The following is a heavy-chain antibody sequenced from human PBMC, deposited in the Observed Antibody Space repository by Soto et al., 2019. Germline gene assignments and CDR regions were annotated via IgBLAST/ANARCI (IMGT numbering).Heavy chain of an antibody. CDR2: ISGSGGST. V-gene: IGHV3-23*01. CDR1: GFTFSSYA. Sequence: GGSLRLSCAASGFTFSSYAMSWVRQSPGKGLEWVSAISGSGGSTYYADSVKGRFTISRDNSKNTLYLQMNSLRAEDTAVYYCAKEPGYCSNTSRPNWFDPWGQGTLVTVSS. CDR3: AKEPGYCSNTSRPNWFDP. J-gene: IGHJ5*02. D-gene: IGHD2-2*01.